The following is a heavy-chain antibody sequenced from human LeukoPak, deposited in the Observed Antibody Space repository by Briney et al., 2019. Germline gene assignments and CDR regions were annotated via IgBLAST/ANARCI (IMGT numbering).Heavy chain of an antibody. Sequence: GGSLRLACAAYGLTLSSYWMHSVRQAPGRGLGWVSCIKSDGSSTIYADPGQGRFTISRDNAKNTVYLQMNRLRADDTALYYCARDLHYGSADYWGQGTLVTVSS. J-gene: IGHJ4*02. CDR3: ARDLHYGSADY. V-gene: IGHV3-74*01. D-gene: IGHD3-10*01. CDR2: IKSDGSST. CDR1: GLTLSSYW.